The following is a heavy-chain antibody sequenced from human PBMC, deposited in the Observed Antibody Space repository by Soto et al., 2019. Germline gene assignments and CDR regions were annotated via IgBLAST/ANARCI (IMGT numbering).Heavy chain of an antibody. Sequence: ASVKVSCKASGYTFTSYGISWVRQAPGQGLEWMGWISAYNGNTNYAQTLQGRVTMTTDTSTRTAYMELRCLRSDHTAVYYCARETTMGYYDSSGYVGGAFDIWGQGTMVTVSS. V-gene: IGHV1-18*01. CDR1: GYTFTSYG. CDR2: ISAYNGNT. D-gene: IGHD3-22*01. J-gene: IGHJ3*02. CDR3: ARETTMGYYDSSGYVGGAFDI.